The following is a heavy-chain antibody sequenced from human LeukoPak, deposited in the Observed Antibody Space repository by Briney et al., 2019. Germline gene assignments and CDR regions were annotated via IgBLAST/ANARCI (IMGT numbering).Heavy chain of an antibody. Sequence: SETLSLTCAVYGGSFSGYYWSWIRQPPGKGLEWIGEINHSGSTNYNPSLKSRVTISLDTSKKQFSLKLSSVTAADTAVYYCARGGRGRVPAAHMDVWGKGTTVTVSS. D-gene: IGHD2-2*01. CDR1: GGSFSGYY. CDR3: ARGGRGRVPAAHMDV. CDR2: INHSGST. J-gene: IGHJ6*03. V-gene: IGHV4-34*01.